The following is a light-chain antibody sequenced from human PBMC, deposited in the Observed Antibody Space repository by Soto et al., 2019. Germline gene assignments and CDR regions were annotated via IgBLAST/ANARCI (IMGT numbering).Light chain of an antibody. Sequence: EIVLTQSPGTLSLSPGERATLSCRASQRVSSSYLAWYQQKPGQAPRLLIYDASSRATGIPDRFSGSGSGTDFTLTISRLEPEDFAVYYCQQYGSSPRTFGQGTKVEI. CDR3: QQYGSSPRT. CDR2: DAS. CDR1: QRVSSSY. V-gene: IGKV3-20*01. J-gene: IGKJ1*01.